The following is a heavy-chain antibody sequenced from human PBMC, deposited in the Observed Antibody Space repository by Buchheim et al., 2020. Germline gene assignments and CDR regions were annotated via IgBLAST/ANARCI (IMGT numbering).Heavy chain of an antibody. CDR1: GFTFSSYG. CDR3: AKLPYGSGFYYYGMDV. Sequence: QVQLVESGGGVVQPGRSLRLSCAASGFTFSSYGMHWVRQAPGKGLEWVAVISYDGSNKYYADSVKGRFTISRDNSKNTLYLQMNSLRAEDTAVYYCAKLPYGSGFYYYGMDVWGQGTT. J-gene: IGHJ6*02. D-gene: IGHD6-19*01. V-gene: IGHV3-30*18. CDR2: ISYDGSNK.